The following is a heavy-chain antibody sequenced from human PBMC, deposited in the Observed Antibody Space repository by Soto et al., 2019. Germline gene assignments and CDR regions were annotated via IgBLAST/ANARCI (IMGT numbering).Heavy chain of an antibody. CDR2: IIPIFGTA. CDR3: ARDGVVVAAFDI. D-gene: IGHD2-15*01. Sequence: SVKVSCKASGGTFSSYAISWVRQAPGQGLEWMGGIIPIFGTANYAQTFQGRVTITADESTSTASMELSSLRSEDTAVYYCARDGVVVAAFDIWGQGTMVTVSS. CDR1: GGTFSSYA. J-gene: IGHJ3*02. V-gene: IGHV1-69*13.